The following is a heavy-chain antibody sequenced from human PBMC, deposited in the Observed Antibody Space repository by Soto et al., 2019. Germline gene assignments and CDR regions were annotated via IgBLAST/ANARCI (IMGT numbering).Heavy chain of an antibody. CDR3: AKDRYSSGRAYYNWFDP. V-gene: IGHV3-23*01. D-gene: IGHD6-19*01. Sequence: GGSLRLSCAASGFTFSSYAMSWVRQAPGKGLEWVSAISGSGGSTYYADSVKGRFTISRDNSKNTLYLQMNSLRAEDTAVYYCAKDRYSSGRAYYNWFDPWGQGTLVTVSS. J-gene: IGHJ5*02. CDR2: ISGSGGST. CDR1: GFTFSSYA.